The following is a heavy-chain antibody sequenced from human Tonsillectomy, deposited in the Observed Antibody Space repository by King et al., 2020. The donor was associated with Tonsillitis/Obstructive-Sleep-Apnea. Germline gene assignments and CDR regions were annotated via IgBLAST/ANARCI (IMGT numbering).Heavy chain of an antibody. Sequence: QLVQSGAEVKKPGASVKVSCKASGYTFTSYDITWVRQAPGQGLEWMGWSRPYDGDTNYAQKLQGRVTMTSDTSTTTAYMELRSLRSDDTAVYYCARAYYDSSGYYHGYFQHWGQGNLVTVSS. J-gene: IGHJ1*01. CDR2: SRPYDGDT. CDR1: GYTFTSYD. CDR3: ARAYYDSSGYYHGYFQH. V-gene: IGHV1-18*01. D-gene: IGHD3-22*01.